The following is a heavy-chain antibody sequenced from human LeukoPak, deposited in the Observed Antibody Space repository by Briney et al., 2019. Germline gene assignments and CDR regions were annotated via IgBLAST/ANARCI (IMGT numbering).Heavy chain of an antibody. CDR3: ARDLRELRYFDWLFNAAFDY. Sequence: GGSLRLSCAASGFTFSSYAMHWVRQAPGKGLEWVAVISYDGSNKYYADSMKGRFTISRDNAKNSLYLQMNSLIAEDTAVYYCARDLRELRYFDWLFNAAFDYWGQGTLVPVSS. CDR2: ISYDGSNK. D-gene: IGHD3-9*01. J-gene: IGHJ4*02. CDR1: GFTFSSYA. V-gene: IGHV3-30-3*01.